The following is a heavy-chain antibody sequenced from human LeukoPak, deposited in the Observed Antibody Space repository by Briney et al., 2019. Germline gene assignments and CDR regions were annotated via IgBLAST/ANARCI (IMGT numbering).Heavy chain of an antibody. V-gene: IGHV4-30-2*01. J-gene: IGHJ5*02. Sequence: SETLSLTCDVSGDSISSGDYSWSWILQPSGKGLEWIGYIFHSGSSYYNPSLKSRVTISVDKSKNQFSLRLTSVTAAHTAVYYCARELWCVNAPGSWFDPWGQGTLVTVSS. CDR3: ARELWCVNAPGSWFDP. CDR2: IFHSGSS. CDR1: GDSISSGDYS. D-gene: IGHD4/OR15-4a*01.